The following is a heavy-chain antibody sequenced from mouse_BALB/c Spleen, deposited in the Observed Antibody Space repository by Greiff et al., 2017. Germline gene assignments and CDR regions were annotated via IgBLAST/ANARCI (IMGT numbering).Heavy chain of an antibody. D-gene: IGHD2-2*01. CDR3: TRVGYDGRSYAMDY. J-gene: IGHJ4*01. CDR1: GYTFTSYY. CDR2: INPSNGGT. V-gene: IGHV1S81*02. Sequence: VQLKQSGAELVKPGASVKLSCKASGYTFTSYYMYWVKQRPGQGLEWIGGINPSNGGTNFNEKFKSKATLTVDKSSSTAYMQRSSLTSEDSAVYYCTRVGYDGRSYAMDYWGQGTSVTVSS.